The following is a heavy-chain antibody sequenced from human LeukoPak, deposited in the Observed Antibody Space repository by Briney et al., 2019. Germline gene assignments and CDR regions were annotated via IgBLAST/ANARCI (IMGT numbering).Heavy chain of an antibody. V-gene: IGHV1-18*01. Sequence: GVSVKVSCKASGYTFVNYGISWVRQAPGQGLEWMGWISTNIGNTNYAQKIQGRATMTTDTSTSTAYMELRSLRSDDTAVYYCARVFAGAAAGSGDYYYMDVWGEGTTVTVSS. CDR3: ARVFAGAAAGSGDYYYMDV. CDR2: ISTNIGNT. J-gene: IGHJ6*03. CDR1: GYTFVNYG. D-gene: IGHD6-13*01.